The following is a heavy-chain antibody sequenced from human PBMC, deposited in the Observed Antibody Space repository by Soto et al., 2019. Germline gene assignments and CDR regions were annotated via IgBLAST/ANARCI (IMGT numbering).Heavy chain of an antibody. V-gene: IGHV4-34*01. Sequence: PSETLSLTCAVYGGSFSGYYWSWIRQPPGKGLEWIGEINHSGSTNYNPSLKSRVTISVDTSKNQFSLKLSSVTAADTAVYSCARTLRFLEWLLYDYYGMDVWGHGTTVTVSS. CDR1: GGSFSGYY. D-gene: IGHD3-3*01. CDR2: INHSGST. J-gene: IGHJ6*02. CDR3: ARTLRFLEWLLYDYYGMDV.